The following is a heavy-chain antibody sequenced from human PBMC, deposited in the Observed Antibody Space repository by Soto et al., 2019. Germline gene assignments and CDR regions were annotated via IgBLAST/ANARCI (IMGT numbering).Heavy chain of an antibody. J-gene: IGHJ4*02. CDR1: GGSISSYY. CDR3: ASTRDGYNAYDY. CDR2: IYYSGST. V-gene: IGHV4-59*01. D-gene: IGHD5-12*01. Sequence: PSGSLSLTCAVSGGSISSYYWSWIRQPPGKGLEWIGYIYYSGSTNYNPSLKSRVTISVDTSKNQFSLKLSSVTTADSAVYYCASTRDGYNAYDYWGQGTLVTVSS.